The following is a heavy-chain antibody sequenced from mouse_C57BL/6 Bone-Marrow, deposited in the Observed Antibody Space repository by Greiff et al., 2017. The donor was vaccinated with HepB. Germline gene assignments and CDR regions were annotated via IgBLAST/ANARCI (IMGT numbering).Heavy chain of an antibody. J-gene: IGHJ4*01. Sequence: DVQLVESGGGLVQAKGSLKLSCAASGFTFNTYAMHWVCQAPGKGLEWVARIRSKSTYYTTYYADSVKDRFTSSRDDSQSMLYLQMNNLKTEDTAMYYCVRDVYEYDGGGYAMDYWGQGTSVTVSS. D-gene: IGHD2-4*01. V-gene: IGHV10-3*01. CDR3: VRDVYEYDGGGYAMDY. CDR2: IRSKSTYYTT. CDR1: GFTFNTYA.